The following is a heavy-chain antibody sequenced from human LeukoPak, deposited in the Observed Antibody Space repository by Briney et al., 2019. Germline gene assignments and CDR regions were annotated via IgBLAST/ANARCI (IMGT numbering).Heavy chain of an antibody. CDR1: GFTFSSYA. Sequence: GGSLRLSCAASGFTFSSYAMHWVRQAPGKGLEWVAVISYDGSNKYYADSVKGRFTISRDNSKNTPYLQMNSLRAEDTAVYYCARGDLPGGYWGQGTLVTVSS. V-gene: IGHV3-30*04. CDR2: ISYDGSNK. D-gene: IGHD3-10*01. J-gene: IGHJ4*02. CDR3: ARGDLPGGY.